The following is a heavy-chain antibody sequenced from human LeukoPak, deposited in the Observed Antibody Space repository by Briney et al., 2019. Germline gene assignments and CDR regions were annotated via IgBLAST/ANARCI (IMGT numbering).Heavy chain of an antibody. CDR3: AGELRPIAAAGTWYYYGMDV. Sequence: GGSLRLSCAASGFTFSSYWMSWVRQAPGKGLEWVANIKQDGSEKYYVDSVKGRFTIARDNAKNSLYLQMNSLRAEDTAVYYCAGELRPIAAAGTWYYYGMDVWGQGTTVTVSS. V-gene: IGHV3-7*01. CDR1: GFTFSSYW. D-gene: IGHD6-13*01. CDR2: IKQDGSEK. J-gene: IGHJ6*02.